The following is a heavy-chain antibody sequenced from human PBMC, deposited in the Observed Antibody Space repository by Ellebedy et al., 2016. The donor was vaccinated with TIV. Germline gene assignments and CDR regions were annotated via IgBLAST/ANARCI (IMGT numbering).Heavy chain of an antibody. CDR3: ASLEPGIAAAKYYYGMDV. D-gene: IGHD6-13*01. CDR1: GFTFSSYS. V-gene: IGHV3-21*01. CDR2: ISSSSSYI. J-gene: IGHJ6*02. Sequence: GESLKISXAASGFTFSSYSMNWVRQAPGKGLEWVSSISSSSSYIYYADSVKGRFTISRDNAKSSLYLQMNSLRAEDTAVYYCASLEPGIAAAKYYYGMDVWGQGTTVTVSS.